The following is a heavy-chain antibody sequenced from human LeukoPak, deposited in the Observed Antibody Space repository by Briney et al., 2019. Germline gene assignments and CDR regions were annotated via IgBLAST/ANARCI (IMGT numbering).Heavy chain of an antibody. J-gene: IGHJ4*02. D-gene: IGHD3-9*01. CDR2: INPNSGGT. CDR1: GYTFTGYY. V-gene: IGHV1-2*02. Sequence: ASVKVSCKASGYTFTGYYMHRVRQAPGQGLEWMGWINPNSGGTNYAQKFQGRVTMTRDTSISTAYMELSRLRSDDTAVYYCARVTRIGYDILTGYYPYWGQGTLVTVSS. CDR3: ARVTRIGYDILTGYYPY.